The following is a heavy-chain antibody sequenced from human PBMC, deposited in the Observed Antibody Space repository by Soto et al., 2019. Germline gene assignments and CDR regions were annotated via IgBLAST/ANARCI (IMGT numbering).Heavy chain of an antibody. V-gene: IGHV2-5*02. CDR3: AHIPNYYQYDWFDP. D-gene: IGHD3-16*01. CDR2: IYWDDDK. CDR1: GFSLTTRGVG. J-gene: IGHJ5*02. Sequence: QITLKESGPPLVKPTQTLTLTCTFSGFSLTTRGVGVGWIRQPPGKALAGLALIYWDDDKRSSPSLQSRLSTTKDTSKNQVVLTMTNVDPVDTATYYCAHIPNYYQYDWFDPWGQGTLVSVSS.